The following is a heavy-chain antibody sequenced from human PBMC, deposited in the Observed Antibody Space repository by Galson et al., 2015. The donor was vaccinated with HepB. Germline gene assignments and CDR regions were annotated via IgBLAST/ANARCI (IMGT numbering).Heavy chain of an antibody. J-gene: IGHJ4*02. V-gene: IGHV3-30*04. Sequence: SLRLSCAASGFTFSSYAMHWVRQAPGKGLEWVAVISYDGSNKYYADSVKGRFTISRDNSKNTLYLQMNSLRAEDTAVYYCARSEDIVVVVAADYWGQGTLVTVSS. D-gene: IGHD2-15*01. CDR1: GFTFSSYA. CDR2: ISYDGSNK. CDR3: ARSEDIVVVVAADY.